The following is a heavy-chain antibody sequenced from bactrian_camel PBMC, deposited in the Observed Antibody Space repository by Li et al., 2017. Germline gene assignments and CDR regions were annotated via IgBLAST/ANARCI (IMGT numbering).Heavy chain of an antibody. CDR3: AKELTERSYGVGMSPDYTS. J-gene: IGHJ4*01. V-gene: IGHV3-1*01. CDR1: GYSRFYKC. D-gene: IGHD5*01. CDR2: VTPRGIK. Sequence: VQLVESGGGSVQAGGSLRLACAVSGYSRFYKCTGWFRQAPGKGLEWVSSVTPRGIKDYAEAIKGRFTISRDNSKNTLFLQMNSLKTEDTAMYWCAKELTERSYGVGMSPDYTSWGQGTQVTVS.